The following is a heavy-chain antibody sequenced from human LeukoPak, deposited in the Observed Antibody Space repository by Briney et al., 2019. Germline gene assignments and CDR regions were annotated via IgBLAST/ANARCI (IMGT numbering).Heavy chain of an antibody. D-gene: IGHD2-2*01. CDR3: ARSIPAGNRR. CDR2: ISSSGSTI. V-gene: IGHV3-11*01. Sequence: GGSLRLSCAASGFTFSNYYMSWVRQAPGKGLEWVSYISSSGSTIDYADSVKCRFTISRDNAKNSLYLQMYSLRAEDTSLYYCARSIPAGNRRWGQGTLVTVSS. CDR1: GFTFSNYY. J-gene: IGHJ4*02.